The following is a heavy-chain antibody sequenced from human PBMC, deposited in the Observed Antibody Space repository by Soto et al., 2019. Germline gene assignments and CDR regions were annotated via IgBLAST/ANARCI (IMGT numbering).Heavy chain of an antibody. J-gene: IGHJ6*03. CDR3: ARAGSAVAGTTWLSYYYYMDV. V-gene: IGHV1-18*01. CDR1: GYTFTSYG. D-gene: IGHD1-7*01. Sequence: ASVKVSCKASGYTFTSYGISWVRQAPGQGLEWMGWISAYNGNTNYAQKLQGRVTMTTDTSTSTAYMELRSLRSDDTAVYYCARAGSAVAGTTWLSYYYYMDVWGKGTTVTVSS. CDR2: ISAYNGNT.